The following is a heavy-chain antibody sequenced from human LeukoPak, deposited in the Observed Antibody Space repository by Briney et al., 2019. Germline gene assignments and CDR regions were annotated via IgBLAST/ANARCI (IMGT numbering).Heavy chain of an antibody. Sequence: PGGSLRLSCATSGFTFSSYEMNWVRQAPGKGLEWVSYISSSGSTIYYADSVKGRFTISRDNAKNTLYLQMNSLGAEDTAVYYCARKGYQLLWGYYYYYMDVWGKGTTVTISS. CDR3: ARKGYQLLWGYYYYYMDV. D-gene: IGHD2-2*01. CDR1: GFTFSSYE. CDR2: ISSSGSTI. J-gene: IGHJ6*03. V-gene: IGHV3-48*03.